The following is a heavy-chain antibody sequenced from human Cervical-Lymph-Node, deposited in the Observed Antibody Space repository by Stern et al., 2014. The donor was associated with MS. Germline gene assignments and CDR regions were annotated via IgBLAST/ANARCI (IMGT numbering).Heavy chain of an antibody. D-gene: IGHD3-22*01. V-gene: IGHV4-59*01. J-gene: IGHJ6*02. CDR1: GGSISSYY. Sequence: QVQLQESGPGLVKPSETLSLTCTVSGGSISSYYWSWIRQPPGKGLEWIGYIYYSGSTNYNPSLKSRVTISVDTSKNQFSLKLSSVTAADTAVYYCARDSSDFYGMDVWGQGTTVTVSS. CDR2: IYYSGST. CDR3: ARDSSDFYGMDV.